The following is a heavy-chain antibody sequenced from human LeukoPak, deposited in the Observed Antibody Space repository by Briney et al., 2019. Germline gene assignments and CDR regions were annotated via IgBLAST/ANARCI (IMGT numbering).Heavy chain of an antibody. J-gene: IGHJ4*02. CDR2: ISASGDAT. Sequence: PGRSLRLFCATSRFIFSSRSMSWVRQAPAKGRERVTGISASGDATNYAEYVKGRFIISRENSKTRMYMKVNSLRAEEKAVYYCAKRCGTTVDGAFDSWGQGTLVTVSS. CDR3: AKRCGTTVDGAFDS. D-gene: IGHD1-1*01. CDR1: RFIFSSRS. V-gene: IGHV3-23*01.